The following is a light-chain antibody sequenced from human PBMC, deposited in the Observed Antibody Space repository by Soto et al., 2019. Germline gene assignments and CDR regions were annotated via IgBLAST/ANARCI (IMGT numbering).Light chain of an antibody. CDR2: DTS. J-gene: IGKJ5*01. V-gene: IGKV3D-20*01. CDR3: QQYNNWPPIT. Sequence: DIVLTQSPATLSLSPGERATLCCGASQRVSGGFLAWYQQKPGLAPRLILYDTSFRATGIPDRFSGSGSGTEFTLTISSLQSEDFAVYYCQQYNNWPPITFGQGTRLEIK. CDR1: QRVSGGF.